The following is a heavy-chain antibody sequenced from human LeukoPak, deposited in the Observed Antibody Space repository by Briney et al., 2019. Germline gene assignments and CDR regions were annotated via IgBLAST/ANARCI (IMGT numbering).Heavy chain of an antibody. J-gene: IGHJ4*02. CDR2: INHSGST. Sequence: SETLSLTCAVYGGPFSGYYWSWIRQPPGKGLEWIGEINHSGSTNYNPSLKSRVTISVDTSKNQFSLKLSSVTAADTAVYYCARVWDIVVVPAARQRYYFDYWGQGTLVTVSS. D-gene: IGHD2-2*01. CDR3: ARVWDIVVVPAARQRYYFDY. CDR1: GGPFSGYY. V-gene: IGHV4-34*01.